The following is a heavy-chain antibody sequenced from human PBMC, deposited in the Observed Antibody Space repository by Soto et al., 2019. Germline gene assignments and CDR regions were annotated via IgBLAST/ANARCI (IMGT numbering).Heavy chain of an antibody. V-gene: IGHV3-23*01. D-gene: IGHD3-22*01. CDR2: ISGSVGST. J-gene: IGHJ4*02. CDR1: GFTFSSYA. Sequence: GGSLRLSCAASGFTFSSYAMSWVRQAPGKGLEWVSAISGSVGSTYYADSVKGRFTISRDNSKNTLYLQMNSLRAEDTAVYYCAKGRRATVVAIPSDYWGQGTLVTVSS. CDR3: AKGRRATVVAIPSDY.